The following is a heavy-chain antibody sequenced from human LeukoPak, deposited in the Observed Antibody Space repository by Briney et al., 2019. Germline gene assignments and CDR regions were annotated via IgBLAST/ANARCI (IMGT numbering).Heavy chain of an antibody. Sequence: PSETLSLTCTVSGGSISSSSYYWGWIRQPPGKGLEWIGSIYYSGSTYYNPSLKSRVTISVDTSKNQFSLKLSSVTAADTAVYYCARGSYGSGSEPLDVWGKGTTVTISS. D-gene: IGHD3-10*01. CDR3: ARGSYGSGSEPLDV. CDR1: GGSISSSSYY. CDR2: IYYSGST. J-gene: IGHJ6*04. V-gene: IGHV4-39*07.